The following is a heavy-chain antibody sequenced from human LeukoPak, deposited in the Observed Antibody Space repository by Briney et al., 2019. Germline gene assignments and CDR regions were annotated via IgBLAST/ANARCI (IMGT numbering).Heavy chain of an antibody. CDR1: GGSISSSSYY. J-gene: IGHJ4*02. CDR3: ARYGQWLVALDY. V-gene: IGHV4-39*01. Sequence: SETLSLTCTVSGGSISSSSYYWGWIRQPPGKGLEWIGSIYYSGSTYYNPSLKSRVTISVDTSKNQFSLKLSSVTAADTAVYYCARYGQWLVALDYWGQGTLVTVSS. D-gene: IGHD6-19*01. CDR2: IYYSGST.